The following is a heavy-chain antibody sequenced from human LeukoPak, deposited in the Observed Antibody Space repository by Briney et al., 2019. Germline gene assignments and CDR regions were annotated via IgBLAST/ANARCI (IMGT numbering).Heavy chain of an antibody. D-gene: IGHD4-11*01. CDR2: INHSGST. CDR3: ARHNYPRLSGSYLLDY. V-gene: IGHV4-34*01. J-gene: IGHJ4*02. Sequence: PSETLSLTCAVYGGSFSGYYWSWVRQPPGRGLEWIGEINHSGSTNYNPSLKSRVTISADTSKNQFSLKLSSVTAAGTAVFYCARHNYPRLSGSYLLDYWGQGTLVTVSS. CDR1: GGSFSGYY.